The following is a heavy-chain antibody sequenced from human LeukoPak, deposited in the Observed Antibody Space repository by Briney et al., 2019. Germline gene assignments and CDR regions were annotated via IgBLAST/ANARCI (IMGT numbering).Heavy chain of an antibody. Sequence: PSETLSLTCTVSGGSISSSSYYWGWIRRPPGKGLEWIGYIYYSGSTNYNPSLKSRVTISVDASKNQFSLKLSSVTAADTAVYYCARGHYYGSGKNWFDPWGQGTLVTVSS. J-gene: IGHJ5*02. CDR1: GGSISSSSYY. CDR2: IYYSGST. V-gene: IGHV4-61*05. CDR3: ARGHYYGSGKNWFDP. D-gene: IGHD3-10*01.